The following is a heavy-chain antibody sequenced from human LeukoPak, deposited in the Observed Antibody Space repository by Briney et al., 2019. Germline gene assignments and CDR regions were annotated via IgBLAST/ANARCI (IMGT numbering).Heavy chain of an antibody. CDR1: GYSFTSYW. CDR3: ASPGIDSSGYYYSGKYFQH. Sequence: PGESLKISCKGFGYSFTSYWIGWVRQMPGKGLEWMGIIYPGDSDTRYSPSFQGQVTISADKSIGTAYLQWSSLNASDTAMYYCASPGIDSSGYYYSGKYFQHWGQGTLVTASS. J-gene: IGHJ1*01. D-gene: IGHD3-22*01. CDR2: IYPGDSDT. V-gene: IGHV5-51*01.